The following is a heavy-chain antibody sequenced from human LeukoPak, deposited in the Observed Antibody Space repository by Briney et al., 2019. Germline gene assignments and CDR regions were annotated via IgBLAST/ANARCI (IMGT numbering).Heavy chain of an antibody. V-gene: IGHV3-7*03. Sequence: GGSLRLSCAASGFTFSRYWMSWVRQALRKGLEWVANIKQDGSEKYYVDSVKGRFTIPRDNAKNSLYLQMNSLRAEDTALYYCARNNDMDVWGQGTTVIVSS. J-gene: IGHJ6*02. CDR2: IKQDGSEK. CDR1: GFTFSRYW. D-gene: IGHD1/OR15-1a*01. CDR3: ARNNDMDV.